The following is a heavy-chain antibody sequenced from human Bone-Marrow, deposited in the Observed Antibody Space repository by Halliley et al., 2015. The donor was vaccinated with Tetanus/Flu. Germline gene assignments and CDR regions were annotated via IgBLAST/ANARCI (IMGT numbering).Heavy chain of an antibody. J-gene: IGHJ5*02. CDR2: INSDGSTT. D-gene: IGHD2-15*01. V-gene: IGHV3-74*01. Sequence: SLRLSCAASGFTFSNYWMHWVRQAPGKGLVWVSRINSDGSTTGYADSVKGRFTISRGNAKTTVYLEMNSLRAEDTAIYYCTRHSGDRGPTSWFDPWGQGSLVTVSS. CDR3: TRHSGDRGPTSWFDP. CDR1: GFTFSNYW.